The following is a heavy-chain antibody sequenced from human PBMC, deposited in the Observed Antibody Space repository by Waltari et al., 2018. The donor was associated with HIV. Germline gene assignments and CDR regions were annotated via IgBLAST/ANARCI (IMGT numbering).Heavy chain of an antibody. CDR1: GYTFITND. Sequence: QVQLVQSGAEVKKPGASVKVSCSAAGYTFITNDINWVRQGTGQGLQWMGWQGPNRINEVYDTNFQGKDTSPMSTPSTTVDMEWTDLRPAVTAVYFWERGGGRYSFWGGYATPGDAFDIWGQGTVVIVS. D-gene: IGHD3-3*01. V-gene: IGHV1-8*01. CDR3: ERGGGRYSFWGGYATPGDAFDI. CDR2: QGPNRINE. J-gene: IGHJ3*02.